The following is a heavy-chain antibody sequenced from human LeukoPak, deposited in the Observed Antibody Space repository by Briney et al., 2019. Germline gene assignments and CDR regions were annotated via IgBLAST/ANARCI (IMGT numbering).Heavy chain of an antibody. D-gene: IGHD3-10*01. CDR3: ARDRFGESYSDY. V-gene: IGHV4-31*03. CDR2: IYYSGST. CDR1: GGSISSGGYY. J-gene: IGHJ4*02. Sequence: SQTLSLTCTVSGGSISSGGYYWSWIRQHPGKGLEWIGYIYYSGSTYYNPSLKSRVTISVDTSKNQFSLKLSSVTAADTAVYYCARDRFGESYSDYWGQGTLVTVSS.